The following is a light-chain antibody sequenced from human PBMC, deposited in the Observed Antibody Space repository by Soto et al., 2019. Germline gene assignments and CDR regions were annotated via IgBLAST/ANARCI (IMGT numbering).Light chain of an antibody. Sequence: EIVLTQSPATLSKSPGERATLSCRASQSVSSYLAWYQQKPGQAPRLLIYDASNRATGIPSRFSGSGSGTDFTLTISSLEPEDFAVYYCQQRSNWPLFTFGPGTKVDIK. CDR1: QSVSSY. CDR3: QQRSNWPLFT. V-gene: IGKV3-11*01. CDR2: DAS. J-gene: IGKJ3*01.